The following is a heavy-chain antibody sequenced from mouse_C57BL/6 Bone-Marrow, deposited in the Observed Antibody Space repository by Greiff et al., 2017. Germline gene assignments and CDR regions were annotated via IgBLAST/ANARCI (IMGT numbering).Heavy chain of an antibody. CDR3: ARQGIVTTKFAY. Sequence: EVMLMESGGGLVQPGGSLKLSCAASGFTFSDYYMYWVRQTPEKRLEWVAYISNGGGSTYYPDTVKGRFTISRDNAKNTLYLQMSSLKSEDTAMSYCARQGIVTTKFAYWGRGTLVTVSA. J-gene: IGHJ3*01. V-gene: IGHV5-12*01. CDR1: GFTFSDYY. CDR2: ISNGGGST. D-gene: IGHD2-5*01.